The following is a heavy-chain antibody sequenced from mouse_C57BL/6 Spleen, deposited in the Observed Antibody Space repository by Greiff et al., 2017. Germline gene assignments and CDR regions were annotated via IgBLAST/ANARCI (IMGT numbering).Heavy chain of an antibody. V-gene: IGHV3-6*01. J-gene: IGHJ3*01. CDR2: ISYDGSN. CDR3: ARDGYDGVAY. Sequence: EVHLVASGPGLVKPSQSLSLTCSVTGYSITSGYYWNWIRQFPGNKLEWMGYISYDGSNNYNPSLKNRISITRDTSKNQFFLKLNSVTTEDTATYYCARDGYDGVAYWGQGTLVTVSA. D-gene: IGHD2-2*01. CDR1: GYSITSGYY.